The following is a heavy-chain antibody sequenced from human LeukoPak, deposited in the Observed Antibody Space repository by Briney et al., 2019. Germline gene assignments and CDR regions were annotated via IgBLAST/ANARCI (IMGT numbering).Heavy chain of an antibody. CDR1: GYTFTSYG. Sequence: ASVKVSCKASGYTFTSYGISWVRQAPGQGLEWMGWISAYNGNTNYAQKLQGRVTMTTDTSTSTAYMELRSLRSDDTAVYYCAKDGYSNPTYYFDYWGQGTLVTVSS. J-gene: IGHJ4*02. V-gene: IGHV1-18*01. D-gene: IGHD4-11*01. CDR2: ISAYNGNT. CDR3: AKDGYSNPTYYFDY.